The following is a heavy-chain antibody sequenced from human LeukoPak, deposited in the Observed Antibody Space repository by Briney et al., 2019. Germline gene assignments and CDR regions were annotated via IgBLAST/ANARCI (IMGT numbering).Heavy chain of an antibody. D-gene: IGHD3-16*01. V-gene: IGHV3-66*01. Sequence: GGSLRLSCAASGFTVSNNYMRWVRQAPGKGLEWVSLIYSGGSTYYADSVKGRFIISRDNSKNTLYLQMNSLRAEDTAVYYCAKDDDWGRYKHWGQGTLVTVSS. J-gene: IGHJ1*01. CDR2: IYSGGST. CDR3: AKDDDWGRYKH. CDR1: GFTVSNNY.